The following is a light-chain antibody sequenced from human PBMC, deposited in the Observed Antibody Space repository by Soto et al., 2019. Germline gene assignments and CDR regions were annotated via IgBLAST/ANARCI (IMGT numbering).Light chain of an antibody. CDR2: EVS. V-gene: IGLV2-23*02. CDR3: CSYAGSSTPYV. Sequence: LAQPSPLSGSPGQSITLSCTGKSRDVGSYNLVSWYQQHPGKAPKLMIYEVSKRPSGVSNRFSGSKSGNTASLTISGLQAEDEADYYCCSYAGSSTPYVFGTGTKVTVL. CDR1: SRDVGSYNL. J-gene: IGLJ1*01.